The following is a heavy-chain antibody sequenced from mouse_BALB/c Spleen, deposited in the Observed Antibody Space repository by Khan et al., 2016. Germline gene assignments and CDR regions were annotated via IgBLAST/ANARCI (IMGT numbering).Heavy chain of an antibody. CDR3: ARSGFAY. J-gene: IGHJ3*01. CDR1: GYTFTSYW. CDR2: IYPGDGDT. D-gene: IGHD3-1*01. V-gene: IGHV1-87*01. Sequence: QVQLQQSGAELARPGASVELSCKASGYTFTSYWMQWVKQRPGQGLEWIGAIYPGDGDTRYTQKFKGKATLTADKSSSTAYMQLSSLASEDSAVYYCARSGFAYWGQGTLVTVSA.